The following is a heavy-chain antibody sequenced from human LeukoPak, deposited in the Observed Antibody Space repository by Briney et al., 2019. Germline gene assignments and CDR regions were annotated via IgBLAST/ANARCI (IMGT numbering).Heavy chain of an antibody. Sequence: SETLSLTYAVSGGSISSGTHYWNWIRQHPGQGLGWIGHIYNTGSAYYNPSLMSRVSISIDTSENQFSLKLSSVTAADTAVYYCARVFAAEGYYYYYGMDVWGQGTTVTVSS. CDR3: ARVFAAEGYYYYYGMDV. D-gene: IGHD3-9*01. CDR1: GGSISSGTHY. V-gene: IGHV4-31*11. J-gene: IGHJ6*02. CDR2: IYNTGSA.